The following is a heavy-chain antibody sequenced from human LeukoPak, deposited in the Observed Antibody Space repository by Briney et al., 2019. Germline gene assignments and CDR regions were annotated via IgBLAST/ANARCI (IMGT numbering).Heavy chain of an antibody. CDR3: ARGPIAAAGTHWFDP. CDR2: INPNSGGT. J-gene: IGHJ5*02. CDR1: GYTFTGYY. Sequence: GASVKVSCKASGYTFTGYYMHWVRQAPGQGLEWMGWINPNSGGTNYAQKFQGWVTMTRDTSISTAYMELSRLRSDDTAVYYCARGPIAAAGTHWFDPWGQGTLVTVSS. D-gene: IGHD6-13*01. V-gene: IGHV1-2*04.